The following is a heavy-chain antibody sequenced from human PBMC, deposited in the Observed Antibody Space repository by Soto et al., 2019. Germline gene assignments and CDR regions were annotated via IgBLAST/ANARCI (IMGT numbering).Heavy chain of an antibody. CDR2: IWYDGSNK. J-gene: IGHJ4*02. CDR3: AKAPDSSCYYFDY. CDR1: GFTFSSYG. V-gene: IGHV3-33*06. D-gene: IGHD6-13*01. Sequence: PGGSLRLSCAASGFTFSSYGMHWVRQAPGKGLEWVAVIWYDGSNKYYADSVKGRFTITRDNSKNTLYLQMNSLRAEDTAVYYCAKAPDSSCYYFDYWGQGTLVTVSS.